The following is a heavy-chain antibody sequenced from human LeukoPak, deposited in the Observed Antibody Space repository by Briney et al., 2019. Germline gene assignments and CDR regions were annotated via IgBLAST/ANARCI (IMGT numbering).Heavy chain of an antibody. V-gene: IGHV4-59*01. Sequence: SETLSLTCTVSGGSISSYYWSWIRQPPGKGLEWIGYIYYSGSTNYNPSLKSRVTISVDTSKNQFSLKLSSVTAADTAVYYCARDLTIFGGKNYYYYMDVWGKGTTVTVSS. CDR3: ARDLTIFGGKNYYYYMDV. CDR2: IYYSGST. CDR1: GGSISSYY. J-gene: IGHJ6*03. D-gene: IGHD3-3*01.